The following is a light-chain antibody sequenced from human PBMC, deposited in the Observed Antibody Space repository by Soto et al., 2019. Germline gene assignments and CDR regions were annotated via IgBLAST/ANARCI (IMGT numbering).Light chain of an antibody. J-gene: IGKJ5*01. V-gene: IGKV3-15*01. Sequence: EIVMTQSPDTLSVSPGERATLSCRASQSVSSNLAWYQQKPGQAPRLLIYGASTRATGFPARFSGSGSGTEFTLTISSLQSEDFAVYYCQQYYNWPITFGQGTRLEIK. CDR1: QSVSSN. CDR2: GAS. CDR3: QQYYNWPIT.